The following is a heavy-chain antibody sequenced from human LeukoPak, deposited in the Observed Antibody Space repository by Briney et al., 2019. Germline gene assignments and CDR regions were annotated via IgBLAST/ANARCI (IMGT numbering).Heavy chain of an antibody. D-gene: IGHD6-6*01. CDR2: IYYSGST. J-gene: IGHJ5*02. CDR3: AKYSSSATSP. Sequence: NASDTLSLACTVSGGSISSSSYFWGWIRQPPGKGLEWIGSIYYSGSTYYNPSLKSRVTISVDTSKNQFSLKLSSVTAADTAVYYCAKYSSSATSPWGQGTLVTVSS. CDR1: GGSISSSSYF. V-gene: IGHV4-39*01.